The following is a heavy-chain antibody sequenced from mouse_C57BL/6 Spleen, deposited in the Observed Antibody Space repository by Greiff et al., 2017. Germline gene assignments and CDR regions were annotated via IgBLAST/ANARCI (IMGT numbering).Heavy chain of an antibody. CDR1: GFSFNTYA. J-gene: IGHJ3*01. D-gene: IGHD1-1*01. CDR3: VRQDYGSSQFAY. V-gene: IGHV10-1*01. Sequence: EVKLVESGGGLVQPKGSLKLSCAASGFSFNTYAMNWVRQAPGKGLEWVARIRSKSNNYATYYADSVKDRFTISRDDSESMLYLQMNNLKTEDTAMYYCVRQDYGSSQFAYWGQGTLVTVSA. CDR2: IRSKSNNYAT.